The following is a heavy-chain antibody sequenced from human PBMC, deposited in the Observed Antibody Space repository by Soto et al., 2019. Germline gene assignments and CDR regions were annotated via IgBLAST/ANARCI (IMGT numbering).Heavy chain of an antibody. CDR1: GFTFSASG. D-gene: IGHD5-18*01. J-gene: IGHJ4*02. CDR3: VKDRGRGFTSGYLEF. CDR2: ISYDGGIQ. V-gene: IGHV3-30*18. Sequence: QVQLVESGGGVVQPGRSLRLSCAASGFTFSASGMHWVRQAPGKGLEWVAIISYDGGIQYHADSVKGRFTISRDNSENTLYLQMNSLRPEDTAVYYCVKDRGRGFTSGYLEFWGQGTLVTVSS.